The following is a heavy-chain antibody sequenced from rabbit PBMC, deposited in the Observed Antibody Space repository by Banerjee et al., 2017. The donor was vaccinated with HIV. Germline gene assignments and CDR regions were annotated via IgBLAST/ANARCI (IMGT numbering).Heavy chain of an antibody. CDR3: ARDNSGDGPDLDL. V-gene: IGHV1S40*01. CDR1: GFSFSSSYY. Sequence: QSLEESGGDLVKPGASLTLTCTASGFSFSSSYYMCWVRQAPGKGLEWIACIVAGSGRTYYASWAKGRFTLSKTSSTTVTLQMTSLTAADTATYFCARDNSGDGPDLDLWGPGTLVTVS. D-gene: IGHD1-1*01. J-gene: IGHJ6*01. CDR2: IVAGSGRT.